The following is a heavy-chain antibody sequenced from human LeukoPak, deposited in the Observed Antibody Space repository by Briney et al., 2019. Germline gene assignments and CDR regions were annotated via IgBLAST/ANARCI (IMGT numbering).Heavy chain of an antibody. J-gene: IGHJ4*02. D-gene: IGHD3-9*01. V-gene: IGHV4-59*01. CDR3: ARCHYDILTGRYYFDY. CDR2: IYYSGST. CDR1: GGSISSYY. Sequence: SETLSLTCTVSGGSISSYYWSWIRQPPGKGLEWIGYIYYSGSTNYNPSLKSRVTISVDTSKNQFSLKLSSVTAADTAVYYCARCHYDILTGRYYFDYWGQGTLVTVSP.